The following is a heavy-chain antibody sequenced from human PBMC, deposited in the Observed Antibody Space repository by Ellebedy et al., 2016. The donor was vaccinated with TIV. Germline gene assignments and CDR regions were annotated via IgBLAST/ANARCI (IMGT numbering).Heavy chain of an antibody. Sequence: GGSLRLSCAASGFTFSSYGMHWVRQAPGKGLEWVAVISYDGSNKYYADSVKGRFTISRDNSKNTLYLQMNSLRAEDTAVYYCAKGGIGDYWGQGTLVTVSS. J-gene: IGHJ4*02. CDR3: AKGGIGDY. CDR1: GFTFSSYG. V-gene: IGHV3-30*18. CDR2: ISYDGSNK. D-gene: IGHD2-15*01.